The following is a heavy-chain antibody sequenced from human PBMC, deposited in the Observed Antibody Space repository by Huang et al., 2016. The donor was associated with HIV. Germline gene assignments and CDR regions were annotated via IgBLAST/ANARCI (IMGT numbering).Heavy chain of an antibody. CDR2: IIPIFGTA. J-gene: IGHJ6*03. CDR3: ASGLSLVYYLYYMDV. D-gene: IGHD3-16*02. Sequence: QVQLVQSGAEVKKPGSSVKVSCKASGGTFNNYAFSWLRQAPGQGLEWMGGIIPIFGTANYAQKVQDRVTITADESTSTAYMELSSLRSEDTAIYYCASGLSLVYYLYYMDVWGKGTTVTVSS. CDR1: GGTFNNYA. V-gene: IGHV1-69*13.